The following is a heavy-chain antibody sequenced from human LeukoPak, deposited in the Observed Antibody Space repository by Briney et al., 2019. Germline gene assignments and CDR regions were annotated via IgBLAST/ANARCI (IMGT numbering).Heavy chain of an antibody. J-gene: IGHJ3*02. CDR1: GYTFTNYY. CDR2: INTSGGSI. V-gene: IGHV1-46*01. CDR3: ARDLRRITIFGVVTPDGFDI. D-gene: IGHD3-3*01. Sequence: ASVKVSCKASGYTFTNYYMRWVRQAPGQGLEWVGIINTSGGSITYAQNFQGRVTMARDTSTSTVYMELSILRSEDTAVYCCARDLRRITIFGVVTPDGFDIWGQGTMVTVSS.